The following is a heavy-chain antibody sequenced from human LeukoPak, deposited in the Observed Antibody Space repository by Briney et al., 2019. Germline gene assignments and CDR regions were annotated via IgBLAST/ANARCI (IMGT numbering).Heavy chain of an antibody. CDR2: ITSSGDII. CDR3: AIPWGPRHYQHGMDV. CDR1: GFSFSDYY. D-gene: IGHD2-2*01. Sequence: GGSLRLSCEASGFSFSDYYMTWIRQAPGKGLEWISYITSSGDIIYYVDSVKGRFTVSRDNAKKSLYLQMDSLRAEDTAVYYCAIPWGPRHYQHGMDVWGQGTTVTVSS. V-gene: IGHV3-11*01. J-gene: IGHJ6*02.